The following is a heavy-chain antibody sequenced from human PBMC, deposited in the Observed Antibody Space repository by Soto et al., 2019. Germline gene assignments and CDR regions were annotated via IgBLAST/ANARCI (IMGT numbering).Heavy chain of an antibody. CDR2: ISGYNGDT. D-gene: IGHD2-8*01. Sequence: VASVKVSCKASGYTFTRYGISWVRQAPGLGLEWMGWISGYNGDTNYAQRFQGRVTMTIDTSTSTAYMELRSLTSDDTAVYYCAKNGQPPYYYYGMDVWGQGTSVTVSS. V-gene: IGHV1-18*01. CDR3: AKNGQPPYYYYGMDV. J-gene: IGHJ6*02. CDR1: GYTFTRYG.